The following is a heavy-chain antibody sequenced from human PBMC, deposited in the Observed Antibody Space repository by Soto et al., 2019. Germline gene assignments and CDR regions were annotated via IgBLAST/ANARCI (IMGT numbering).Heavy chain of an antibody. CDR1: GGSISSSSYY. V-gene: IGHV4-61*05. CDR3: ALTMVRGVVPREFDF. D-gene: IGHD3-10*01. CDR2: INHSGTT. Sequence: SETLSLTCTVSGGSISSSSYYWGWLRQPPGKGLEWIGEINHSGTTKYNPSLKSRVTISIDTSKNQFSLKLNSVAAADTAVYYCALTMVRGVVPREFDFWGPGTLVTVSS. J-gene: IGHJ4*02.